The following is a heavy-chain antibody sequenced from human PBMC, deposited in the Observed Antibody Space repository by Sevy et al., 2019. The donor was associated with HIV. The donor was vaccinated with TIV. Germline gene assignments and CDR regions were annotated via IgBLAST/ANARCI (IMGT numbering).Heavy chain of an antibody. Sequence: ASVKVSCKASGGTFSSYAISWVRQAPGQGLEWMGGIIPIFGTANYALKFQGRVTITADESTSTAYMELSSLRSEDTAVHYCARVRERYYGSGSYPMGYWGQGTLVTVSS. D-gene: IGHD3-10*01. J-gene: IGHJ4*02. CDR1: GGTFSSYA. CDR3: ARVRERYYGSGSYPMGY. CDR2: IIPIFGTA. V-gene: IGHV1-69*13.